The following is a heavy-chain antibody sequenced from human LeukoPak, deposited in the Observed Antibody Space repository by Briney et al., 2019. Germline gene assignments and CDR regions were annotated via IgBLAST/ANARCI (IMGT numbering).Heavy chain of an antibody. CDR3: ARLKSTYYYYMDV. Sequence: SETLSLTCTVSGGSISSSSYYWGWIRQPPGKGLEWIGSIYYSGSTYYNPSLKSRVTIPVDTSKNQFSLKLSSVTAADTAVYYCARLKSTYYYYMDVWGKGTTVTVSS. CDR2: IYYSGST. V-gene: IGHV4-39*01. J-gene: IGHJ6*03. CDR1: GGSISSSSYY.